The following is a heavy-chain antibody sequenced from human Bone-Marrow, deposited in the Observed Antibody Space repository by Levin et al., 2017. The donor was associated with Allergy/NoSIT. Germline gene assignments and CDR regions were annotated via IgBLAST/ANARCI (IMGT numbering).Heavy chain of an antibody. CDR3: ASFDCSDGSCYFRDWYFDL. D-gene: IGHD2-15*01. Sequence: PGGSLRLSCAASGFTFSSYSMNWVRQAPGKGLEWVSSISSSSSYIYYADSVKGRFTISRDNAKNSLYLQMNSLRAEDTAVYYCASFDCSDGSCYFRDWYFDLWGRGTLVTVSS. CDR2: ISSSSSYI. CDR1: GFTFSSYS. V-gene: IGHV3-21*01. J-gene: IGHJ2*01.